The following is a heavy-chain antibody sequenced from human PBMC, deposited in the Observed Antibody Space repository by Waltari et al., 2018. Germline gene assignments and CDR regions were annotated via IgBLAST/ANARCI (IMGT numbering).Heavy chain of an antibody. V-gene: IGHV4-38-2*02. J-gene: IGHJ4*02. CDR1: GSSTAGGTN. Sequence: VHLQESAPGLLKPTRPLSLPAPVLGSSTAGGTNWGWIRHPPGKGLEWIGSIYHSGSTYYNPSLKSRVTISVDTSKNQFSLKLSSVTAADTAVYYCAGLRAYYFDYWGQGTLVTVSS. CDR3: AGLRAYYFDY. CDR2: IYHSGST.